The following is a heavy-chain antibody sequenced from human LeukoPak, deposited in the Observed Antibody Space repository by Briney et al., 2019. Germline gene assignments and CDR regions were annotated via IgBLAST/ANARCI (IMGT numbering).Heavy chain of an antibody. D-gene: IGHD3-16*02. CDR3: ARGGYTAGAFDI. V-gene: IGHV4-4*07. Sequence: SETLSLTCTVSGGALSGHYWSWIRQPARKGLEWIGRIYTSESTNYNPPLKSRVTMSVDKSKNQSCLKMSPVTAADTAVYYCARGGYTAGAFDIWGQGTMVTVSS. J-gene: IGHJ3*02. CDR2: IYTSEST. CDR1: GGALSGHY.